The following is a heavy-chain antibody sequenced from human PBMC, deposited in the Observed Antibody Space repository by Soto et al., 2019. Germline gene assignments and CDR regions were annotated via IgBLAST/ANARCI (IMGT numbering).Heavy chain of an antibody. D-gene: IGHD2-15*01. CDR1: GFTFSSHC. V-gene: IGHV3-21*01. Sequence: EVQLVESGGGLDKPGGSMRLACAASGFTFSSHCMNWVRQAPGKGLEWVSSISSSSSYKYYADSVKGRFTTSRDNAKNSVYLQMNSLRAEDTAVYYCARDKSAGGGVANWFDPWGQGTLVTVSS. CDR2: ISSSSSYK. CDR3: ARDKSAGGGVANWFDP. J-gene: IGHJ5*02.